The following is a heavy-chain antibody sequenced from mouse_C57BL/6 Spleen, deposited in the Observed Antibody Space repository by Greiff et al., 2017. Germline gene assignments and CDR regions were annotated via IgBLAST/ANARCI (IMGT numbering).Heavy chain of an antibody. V-gene: IGHV5-4*01. Sequence: EVQVVESGGGLVKPGGSLKLSCAASGFTFSSYAMSWVRQTPEKRLEWVATISDGGSYTYYPDNVKGRFTISRDNAKNNLYLQMSHLKSEDTAMYYCARGSLSSLYSNYKVDAMDYWGQGTSVTVSS. CDR1: GFTFSSYA. J-gene: IGHJ4*01. CDR3: ARGSLSSLYSNYKVDAMDY. D-gene: IGHD2-5*01. CDR2: ISDGGSYT.